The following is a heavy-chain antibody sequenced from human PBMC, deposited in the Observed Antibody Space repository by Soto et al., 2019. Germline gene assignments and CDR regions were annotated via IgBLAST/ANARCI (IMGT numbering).Heavy chain of an antibody. Sequence: ASVKVSCKASGHTFTSYAMHWVRQAPGQRLEWMGWINAGNGNTKYSQKFQGRVTITRDTSASTAYMELSSLRSEDTAVYYCAREDIVDFNYYYYGMDVWGQGTTVTVSS. CDR1: GHTFTSYA. CDR2: INAGNGNT. V-gene: IGHV1-3*01. D-gene: IGHD2-15*01. CDR3: AREDIVDFNYYYYGMDV. J-gene: IGHJ6*02.